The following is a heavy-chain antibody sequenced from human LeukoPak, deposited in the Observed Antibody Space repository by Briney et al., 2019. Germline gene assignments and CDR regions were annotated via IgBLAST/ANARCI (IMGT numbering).Heavy chain of an antibody. D-gene: IGHD3-10*01. CDR2: ISSSSSYT. CDR1: GFIFSDYY. J-gene: IGHJ4*02. Sequence: GGSLRLSCAASGFIFSDYYMSWIRRAPGKGLEWVSYISSSSSYTNYADSVEGRFTISRDNAKNTLYLQMNSLRAEDTAVYYCARDQDGSGSYYRSGHHYWGQGTLVTVSS. V-gene: IGHV3-11*06. CDR3: ARDQDGSGSYYRSGHHY.